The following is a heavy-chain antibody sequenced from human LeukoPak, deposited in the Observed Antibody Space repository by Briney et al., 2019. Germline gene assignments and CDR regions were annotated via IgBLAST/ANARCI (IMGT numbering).Heavy chain of an antibody. V-gene: IGHV3-21*01. CDR1: GFTFSSYS. Sequence: PGGSLRLSCAASGFTFSSYSMNWVRQAPGKGLEWVSSISSSSSYIYYADSVKGRFTISRDNAKNSLYLQMNSLRAEDTAVYYCARLYDSSGYYWGGEYDYWGQGTLVTVSS. D-gene: IGHD3-22*01. CDR2: ISSSSSYI. CDR3: ARLYDSSGYYWGGEYDY. J-gene: IGHJ4*02.